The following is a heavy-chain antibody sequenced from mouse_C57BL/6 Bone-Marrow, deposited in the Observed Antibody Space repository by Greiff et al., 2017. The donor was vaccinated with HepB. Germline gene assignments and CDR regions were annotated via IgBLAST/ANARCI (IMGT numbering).Heavy chain of an antibody. J-gene: IGHJ4*01. CDR2: IHPNSGST. Sequence: QVQLQQPGAELVKPGASVKLSCKASGYTFTSYWMHWVKQRPGQGLEWIGMIHPNSGSTNYNEKFKSKATLTVDKSSSTAYMQLSSLTSEDSAVYYCARSGWFTRAMDYWGQGASGTVSS. CDR1: GYTFTSYW. V-gene: IGHV1-64*01. CDR3: ARSGWFTRAMDY. D-gene: IGHD2-3*01.